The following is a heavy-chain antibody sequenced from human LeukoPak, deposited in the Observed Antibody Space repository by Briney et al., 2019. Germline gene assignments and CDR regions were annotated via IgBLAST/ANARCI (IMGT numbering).Heavy chain of an antibody. Sequence: PSETLSLTCAVYGGSFSGYYWSWIRQPPGKGLEWIGEINHSGSTNYNPSLKSRVTISVDTSKNQFSLKLSSVTAADTAVYYCARGPLEWLSFYCYYYGMDVWGQGTTVTVSS. D-gene: IGHD3-3*01. J-gene: IGHJ6*02. CDR3: ARGPLEWLSFYCYYYGMDV. V-gene: IGHV4-34*01. CDR1: GGSFSGYY. CDR2: INHSGST.